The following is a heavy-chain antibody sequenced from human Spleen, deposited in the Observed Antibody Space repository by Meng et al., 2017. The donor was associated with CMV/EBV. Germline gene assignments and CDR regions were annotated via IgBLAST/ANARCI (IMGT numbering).Heavy chain of an antibody. V-gene: IGHV3-74*01. Sequence: ETLSLTCSVSGYSISSGYYWGWIRQPPGKGLVWVSRINSDGSSTSYADSVKGRFTISRDNAKNTLYLQMNSLRAEDTAVYYCAREYCSSTSCYPWVYFDYWGQGTLVTVSS. J-gene: IGHJ4*02. CDR3: AREYCSSTSCYPWVYFDY. CDR2: INSDGSST. D-gene: IGHD2-2*01. CDR1: GYSISSGYY.